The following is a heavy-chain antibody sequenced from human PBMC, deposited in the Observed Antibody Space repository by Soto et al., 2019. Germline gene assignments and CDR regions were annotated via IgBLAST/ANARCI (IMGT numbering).Heavy chain of an antibody. J-gene: IGHJ6*02. CDR3: ASSSSGWYGNYYYYGMDV. V-gene: IGHV4-59*12. D-gene: IGHD6-19*01. CDR2: IYYSGST. Sequence: SETLSLTCTVSGDSISSYYWSWIRQPPGKGLEWIGYIYYSGSTNYNPSLKSRVTISVDTSKNQFSLKLSSVTAADTAVYYCASSSSGWYGNYYYYGMDVWGQGTTVTVSS. CDR1: GDSISSYY.